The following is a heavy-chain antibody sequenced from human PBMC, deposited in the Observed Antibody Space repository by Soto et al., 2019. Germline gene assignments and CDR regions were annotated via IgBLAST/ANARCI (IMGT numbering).Heavy chain of an antibody. V-gene: IGHV4-59*08. CDR3: ARLNGYNFRLSGDWFDP. CDR2: IYYSGST. J-gene: IGHJ5*02. D-gene: IGHD5-12*01. Sequence: PSETLSLTCTVSGGSISSYYWSWIRQPPGKGLEWIGYIYYSGSTNYNPSLKSRVTISVDTSKNQFSLKLSSVTAADTAVYYCARLNGYNFRLSGDWFDPWGQGTLVTVSS. CDR1: GGSISSYY.